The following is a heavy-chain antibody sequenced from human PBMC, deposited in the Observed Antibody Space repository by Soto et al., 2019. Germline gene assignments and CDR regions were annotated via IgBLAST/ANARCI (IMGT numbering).Heavy chain of an antibody. D-gene: IGHD3-10*01. Sequence: QVQLVESGGGVVQPGRSLRLSCAASGFTFSSYGMHWVRQAPGKGLEWVAVIWYDGSNKYYADSVKGRFTISRDNSKNSRDQQKNTLKAQNTALNYCERDNTYCYGSGSYQAGFDPWGQGTLVTVSS. CDR3: ERDNTYCYGSGSYQAGFDP. CDR1: GFTFSSYG. J-gene: IGHJ5*02. CDR2: IWYDGSNK. V-gene: IGHV3-33*01.